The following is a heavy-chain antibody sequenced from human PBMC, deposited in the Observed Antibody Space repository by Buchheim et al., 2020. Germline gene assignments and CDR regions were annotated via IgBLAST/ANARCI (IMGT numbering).Heavy chain of an antibody. CDR3: ARERVAVAPDWYFDL. D-gene: IGHD6-19*01. Sequence: QVQLQESGPGLVKPSETLSLTCTVSGGSISSYYWSWIRQPPGKGLEWIGYIYYSGSTNYNPSLKSRFTISVDTSKNQFSLKLSSVTAADTAVYHCARERVAVAPDWYFDLWGRGTL. CDR1: GGSISSYY. V-gene: IGHV4-59*01. J-gene: IGHJ2*01. CDR2: IYYSGST.